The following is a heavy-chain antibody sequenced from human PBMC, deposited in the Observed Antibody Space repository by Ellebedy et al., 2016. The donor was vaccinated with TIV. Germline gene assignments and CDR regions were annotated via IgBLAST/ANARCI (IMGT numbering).Heavy chain of an antibody. V-gene: IGHV4-59*01. CDR3: ARHPITFFGVTDAFDV. CDR1: GGSMSGDY. D-gene: IGHD3-3*01. Sequence: MPSETLSLTCTVSGGSMSGDYWTWIRQSPVKGLEWLGEIFHTGGTVYNPSLKRRVTISIDTSKNQSSLNLTPVPAADTAVYYCARHPITFFGVTDAFDVWGQGTMVTVSS. CDR2: IFHTGGT. J-gene: IGHJ3*01.